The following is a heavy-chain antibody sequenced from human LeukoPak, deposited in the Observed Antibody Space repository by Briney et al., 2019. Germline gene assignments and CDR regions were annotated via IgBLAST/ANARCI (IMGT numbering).Heavy chain of an antibody. J-gene: IGHJ4*02. CDR2: IYSGGLT. CDR1: GFTVNSNY. V-gene: IGHV3-66*01. Sequence: GGSLRLSCAASGFTVNSNYMSWVRQAPGKGLEWVSVIYSGGLTYYADSVEGRFTISRDNSKNTLYLQVDSLRAEDTAVYYCARASLSLVRGVIIPSFYYFDYWGQGTLVTVSS. D-gene: IGHD3-10*01. CDR3: ARASLSLVRGVIIPSFYYFDY.